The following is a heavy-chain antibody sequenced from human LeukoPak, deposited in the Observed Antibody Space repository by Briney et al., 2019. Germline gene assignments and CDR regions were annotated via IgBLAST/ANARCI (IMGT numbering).Heavy chain of an antibody. Sequence: PSETLSLTCSVSGGSISSSSDYWGWVRQPPGKGLEWIGSIYHSETTYYNPSLKSRVTISVDTSKNQFSLKLSSVTAADTAVYYCARDKRYYDSSGYYGHDAFDIWGQGTMVTVSS. CDR2: IYHSETT. CDR1: GGSISSSSDY. CDR3: ARDKRYYDSSGYYGHDAFDI. J-gene: IGHJ3*02. D-gene: IGHD3-22*01. V-gene: IGHV4-39*07.